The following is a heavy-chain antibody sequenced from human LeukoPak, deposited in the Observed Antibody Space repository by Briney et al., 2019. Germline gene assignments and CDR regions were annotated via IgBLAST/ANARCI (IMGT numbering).Heavy chain of an antibody. CDR1: GYTFTSYY. Sequence: ASVKVSCKASGYTFTSYYMHWVRQAPGQGLEWMGIINPSGGSTSYAQRFQGRVTMTRDTSTSTVYMELSSLRSEDTAVYYCARGLIVVVPAAMSNWFDPWGQGTLVTVSS. CDR3: ARGLIVVVPAAMSNWFDP. V-gene: IGHV1-46*01. CDR2: INPSGGST. J-gene: IGHJ5*02. D-gene: IGHD2-2*01.